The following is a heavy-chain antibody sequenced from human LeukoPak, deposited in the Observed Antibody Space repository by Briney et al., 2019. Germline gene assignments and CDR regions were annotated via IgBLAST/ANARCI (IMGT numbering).Heavy chain of an antibody. CDR3: ARYYYGSGSYYGDFDY. D-gene: IGHD3-10*01. J-gene: IGHJ4*02. CDR2: IIPIFGTA. CDR1: GGTFSSYA. Sequence: SVKVSCRASGGTFSSYAISWVRQAPGQGLEWMGGIIPIFGTANYAQKFQGRVTITTDESTSTAYMELSSLRSEDTAVYYCARYYYGSGSYYGDFDYWGQGTLVTVSS. V-gene: IGHV1-69*05.